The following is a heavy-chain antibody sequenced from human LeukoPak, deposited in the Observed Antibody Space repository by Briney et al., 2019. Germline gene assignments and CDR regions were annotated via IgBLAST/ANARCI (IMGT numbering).Heavy chain of an antibody. V-gene: IGHV4-30-4*01. J-gene: IGHJ6*03. D-gene: IGHD2-8*01. CDR2: IYYSGST. CDR3: ARVAVLNYYYYMDV. Sequence: SETLSLTCTVSGASIRSGDYYWPWIRQPPGKGLEWIGYIYYSGSTYYNPSLKSRVTILVDTSKNQFSLKLSSVTAADTAVYYCARVAVLNYYYYMDVWGKGTTVTVSS. CDR1: GASIRSGDYY.